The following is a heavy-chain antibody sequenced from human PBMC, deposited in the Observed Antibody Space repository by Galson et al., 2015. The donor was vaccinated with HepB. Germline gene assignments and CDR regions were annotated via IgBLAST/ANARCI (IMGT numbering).Heavy chain of an antibody. V-gene: IGHV3-23*01. J-gene: IGHJ4*02. D-gene: IGHD4/OR15-4a*01. Sequence: SLRLSCAASGFTFSNYAMCWVRQAPGKGPEWVSAFGGSGAGTYYADSVKGRFTISRDNSKNTLYLQLNSLRADDTAVYCCAKSRGAHFDYWGQGTLVTVSS. CDR3: AKSRGAHFDY. CDR2: FGGSGAGT. CDR1: GFTFSNYA.